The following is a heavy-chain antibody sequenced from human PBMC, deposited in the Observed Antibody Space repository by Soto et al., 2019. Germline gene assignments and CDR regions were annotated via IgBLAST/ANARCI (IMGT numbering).Heavy chain of an antibody. CDR1: GFTFDDYA. D-gene: IGHD6-13*01. Sequence: EVQLVESGGGLVQPGRSLRLSCAASGFTFDDYAMHWVRQVPGKGLEWVSGINWNSGSIGYGDSVKGRFAISRDNAKNSLHLQMNSLSAEDTAFYYCVKDESNNWYSGHFRHWGQGTLVTVSS. CDR2: INWNSGSI. V-gene: IGHV3-9*01. J-gene: IGHJ1*01. CDR3: VKDESNNWYSGHFRH.